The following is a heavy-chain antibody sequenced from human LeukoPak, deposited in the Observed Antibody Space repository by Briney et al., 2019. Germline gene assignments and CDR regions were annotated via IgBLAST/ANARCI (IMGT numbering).Heavy chain of an antibody. Sequence: ASVTVSCKASGYTFTSYYMHWVRQAPGQGLEWMGIINPSGGSTSYAQKFQGRVTMTRDTSTSTVYMELSSLRSEDTAVYYCARDCGSEYSSSSHGMDVWGQGTTVTVSS. CDR2: INPSGGST. V-gene: IGHV1-46*01. CDR3: ARDCGSEYSSSSHGMDV. CDR1: GYTFTSYY. J-gene: IGHJ6*02. D-gene: IGHD6-6*01.